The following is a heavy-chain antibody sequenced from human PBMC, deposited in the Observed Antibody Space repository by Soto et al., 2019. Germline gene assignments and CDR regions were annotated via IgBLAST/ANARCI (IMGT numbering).Heavy chain of an antibody. J-gene: IGHJ4*02. V-gene: IGHV3-23*01. CDR1: GYNFGSYA. D-gene: IGHD1-26*01. CDR2: IGGGGIGS. Sequence: WGSLRLSCVASGYNFGSYAMLWVRQAPGKGLEWISTIGGGGIGSYYADSVKGRFTISRDNSKNTLFLHINSLRAEDTARYFCARESGGEWGYFDLWGQGSQVSVSS. CDR3: ARESGGEWGYFDL.